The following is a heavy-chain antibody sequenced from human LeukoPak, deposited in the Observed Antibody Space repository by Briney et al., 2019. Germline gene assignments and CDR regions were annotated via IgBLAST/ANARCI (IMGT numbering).Heavy chain of an antibody. D-gene: IGHD1-7*01. CDR3: ARAMMGTNAFDI. Sequence: PGGSLRLSCAASGFSFSSFWMHWVRQVPGKGLVWVSYIKTDGSRTTYADSVKGRFTISRDNATNTLYLQMSSLRAEDTAVYYCARAMMGTNAFDIWGHGPMVPVSS. CDR1: GFSFSSFW. CDR2: IKTDGSRT. J-gene: IGHJ3*02. V-gene: IGHV3-74*01.